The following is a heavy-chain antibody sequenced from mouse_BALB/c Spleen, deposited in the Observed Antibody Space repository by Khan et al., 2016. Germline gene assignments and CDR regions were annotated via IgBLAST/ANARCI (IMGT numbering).Heavy chain of an antibody. CDR1: GFTFSVFG. D-gene: IGHD4-1*01. Sequence: EVELVQSGGDLVQPGGSRKLSCAASGFTFSVFGIHWVRQAPEKGLEWVAYISGGSSTIYYADTVKGRSTITRDKPNNTLYLQMTSLRYEATAVYYCAGLTRYAMDYWGQGTSVTVSS. CDR2: ISGGSSTI. J-gene: IGHJ4*01. V-gene: IGHV5-17*02. CDR3: AGLTRYAMDY.